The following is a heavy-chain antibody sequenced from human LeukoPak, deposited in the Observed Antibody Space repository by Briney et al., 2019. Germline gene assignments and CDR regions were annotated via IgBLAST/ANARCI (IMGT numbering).Heavy chain of an antibody. V-gene: IGHV3-11*01. J-gene: IGHJ4*02. CDR1: GFTFSDYY. D-gene: IGHD5-12*01. CDR3: TTGYSGYDFDY. Sequence: PGGSLRLSCAASGFTFSDYYMSWIRQAPGKGLEWVSYISSSGSTIYYADSVKGRFTIPRDNAKNSLYLRMNSLRAEDTAVYYCTTGYSGYDFDYWGQGTLVTVSS. CDR2: ISSSGSTI.